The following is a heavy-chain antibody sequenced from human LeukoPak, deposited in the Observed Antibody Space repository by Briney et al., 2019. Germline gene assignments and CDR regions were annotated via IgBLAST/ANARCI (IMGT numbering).Heavy chain of an antibody. Sequence: GGSLRLSCAASGFTFSDYYMSWIRQAPGKGLEWVSYISSSGSTIYYADSVKGRFTISRDNAKNSLYLQMNSLRSDDTAVYYCARDWGTGGTYYGYVWGSYRYYFDYWGQGTLVTVSS. V-gene: IGHV3-11*01. J-gene: IGHJ4*02. CDR1: GFTFSDYY. D-gene: IGHD3-16*02. CDR2: ISSSGSTI. CDR3: ARDWGTGGTYYGYVWGSYRYYFDY.